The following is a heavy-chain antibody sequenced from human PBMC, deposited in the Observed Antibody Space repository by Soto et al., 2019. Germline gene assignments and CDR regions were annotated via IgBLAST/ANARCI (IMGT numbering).Heavy chain of an antibody. CDR1: GGSISSYY. Sequence: SETLSLTCTVSGGSISSYYWSWIRQPPGKGLEWIGYIYYSGSTNYNPSLKSRVTISVDTSKNQFSLKLSSVTAADTAVYYCARLELLYTPYYYYYMDVWGKGTTVTVSS. V-gene: IGHV4-59*08. CDR3: ARLELLYTPYYYYYMDV. CDR2: IYYSGST. J-gene: IGHJ6*03. D-gene: IGHD2-2*02.